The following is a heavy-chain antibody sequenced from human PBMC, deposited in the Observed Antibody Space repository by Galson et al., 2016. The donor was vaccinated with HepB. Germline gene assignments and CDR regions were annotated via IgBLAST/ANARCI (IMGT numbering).Heavy chain of an antibody. CDR3: AGDYLTYTGSYLYS. J-gene: IGHJ4*02. CDR1: GFTFSSYW. CDR2: TNTDGSDT. Sequence: SLRLSCAASGFTFSSYWMHWVRQVPGKGLVMVARTNTDGSDTGYADSVKGRFTISRDNAKNTLYLQMNTLRAEDTAVYYCAGDYLTYTGSYLYSWGQGTLVTVSS. D-gene: IGHD1-26*01. V-gene: IGHV3-74*01.